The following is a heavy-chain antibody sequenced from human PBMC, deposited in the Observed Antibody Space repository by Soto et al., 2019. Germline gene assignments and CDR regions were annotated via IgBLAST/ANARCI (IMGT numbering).Heavy chain of an antibody. J-gene: IGHJ4*02. CDR2: ISTGGAYM. D-gene: IGHD2-21*01. V-gene: IGHV3-21*06. CDR1: GFTFRNYN. Sequence: EVQLVESGGGLVKAGGSLRLFCTASGFTFRNYNMNWVRQAPGNGMEWVSYISTGGAYMFYADSVKGRFTISRDNAQNSLFLQIDSPRAEDTAVYYCASDIASPGGDYFDSWGQGTLVTVSS. CDR3: ASDIASPGGDYFDS.